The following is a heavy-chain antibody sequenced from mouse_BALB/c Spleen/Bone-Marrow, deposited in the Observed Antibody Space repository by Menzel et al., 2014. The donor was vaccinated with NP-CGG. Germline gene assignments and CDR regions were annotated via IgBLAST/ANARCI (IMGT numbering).Heavy chain of an antibody. V-gene: IGHV14-3*02. J-gene: IGHJ3*01. D-gene: IGHD3-3*01. CDR2: IDPANGST. CDR3: ARSCRDTRFAY. Sequence: VQLQQPGAELVKPGASVKMSCTGSGFNSKDTYMHWVKQRPEQGLEWIGRIDPANGSTRYDPKFQGKATITADTSSDTAYLQLSSLTSEDTAVYYCARSCRDTRFAYWGQGTRVTVSA. CDR1: GFNSKDTY.